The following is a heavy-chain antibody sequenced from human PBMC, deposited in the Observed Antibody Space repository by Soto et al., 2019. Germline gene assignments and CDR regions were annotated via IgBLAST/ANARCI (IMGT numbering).Heavy chain of an antibody. Sequence: PGGSLRLSCEASGFTFINYAMSWVRQAPGKGLEWVSGIDDSGASTYYADSMKGRFSISRDNSKNTLYLQMHGLRVEDTAVYYCARGSGSLYYFDFWGRGTLVTVSS. CDR1: GFTFINYA. J-gene: IGHJ4*02. CDR2: IDDSGAST. CDR3: ARGSGSLYYFDF. V-gene: IGHV3-23*01. D-gene: IGHD1-26*01.